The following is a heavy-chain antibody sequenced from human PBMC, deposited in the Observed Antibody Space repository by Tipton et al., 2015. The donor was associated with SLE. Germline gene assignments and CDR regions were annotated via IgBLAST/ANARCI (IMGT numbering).Heavy chain of an antibody. J-gene: IGHJ1*01. CDR2: ISGSGGST. V-gene: IGHV3-23*01. D-gene: IGHD4-17*01. CDR3: AKGGLDYGDYSGVYFQH. Sequence: SLRLSCAASGFTFSIYAMHWVRQAPGKGLEWVSAISGSGGSTYYADSVKGRFTISRDNSKNTLYLQMNSLRAEDTAVYYCAKGGLDYGDYSGVYFQHWGQGTLVTVSS. CDR1: GFTFSIYA.